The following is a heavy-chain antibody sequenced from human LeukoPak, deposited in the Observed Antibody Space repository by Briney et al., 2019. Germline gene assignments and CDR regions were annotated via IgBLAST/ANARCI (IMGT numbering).Heavy chain of an antibody. CDR3: ARSLRDAFDI. CDR1: GFTFDDYA. J-gene: IGHJ3*02. V-gene: IGHV3-21*06. Sequence: GGSLRLSCAASGFTFDDYAMHWVRQAPGKGLEWVSSLSGTGRYIYYADLMKGRFTISRDNAKNSLYLQMNSLRAEDTAVYYCARSLRDAFDIWGQGTMVTVSS. CDR2: LSGTGRYI.